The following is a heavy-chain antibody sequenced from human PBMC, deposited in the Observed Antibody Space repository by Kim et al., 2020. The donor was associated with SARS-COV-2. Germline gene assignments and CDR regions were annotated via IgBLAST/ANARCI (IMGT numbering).Heavy chain of an antibody. CDR2: ST. J-gene: IGHJ4*02. CDR3: AKRSGLEGDY. V-gene: IGHV3-23*01. D-gene: IGHD3-22*01. Sequence: STYYADYVKGRFTISRDNSKNTLYLQMNSLRAEDTAVYYCAKRSGLEGDYWGQGTLVTVSS.